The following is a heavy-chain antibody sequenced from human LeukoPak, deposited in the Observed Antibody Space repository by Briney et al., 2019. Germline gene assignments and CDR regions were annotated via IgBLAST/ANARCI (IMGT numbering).Heavy chain of an antibody. J-gene: IGHJ4*02. Sequence: VSVKVSCKASGYTFTGHYMHWVRQAPGQGLEWMGWINPKSGGTNFAQKFQGRVTMTRDTSISTAYMEMSRPRSDDRAVYYCARENADSSGYYFLDYWGQGTLVTVSS. CDR2: INPKSGGT. CDR1: GYTFTGHY. D-gene: IGHD3-22*01. V-gene: IGHV1-2*02. CDR3: ARENADSSGYYFLDY.